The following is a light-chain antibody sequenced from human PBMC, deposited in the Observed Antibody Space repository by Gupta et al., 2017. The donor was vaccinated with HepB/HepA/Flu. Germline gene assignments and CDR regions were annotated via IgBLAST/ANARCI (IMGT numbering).Light chain of an antibody. J-gene: IGLJ2*01. Sequence: SSELPQDPAVSVALGQTVRITCQGDSLRSYYASWYQQKPGQAPVLVIYGKNNRPSGIPDRFSGSSSGNTASLTITGAQAEDEADYYCNSRDSSGNPPVVFGGGTKLTVL. V-gene: IGLV3-19*01. CDR1: SLRSYY. CDR2: GKN. CDR3: NSRDSSGNPPVV.